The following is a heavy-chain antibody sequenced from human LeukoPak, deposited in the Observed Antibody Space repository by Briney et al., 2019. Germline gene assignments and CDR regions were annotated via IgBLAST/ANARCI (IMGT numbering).Heavy chain of an antibody. V-gene: IGHV3-7*01. CDR1: GFTFSDYY. D-gene: IGHD3-22*01. J-gene: IGHJ4*02. Sequence: GGSLRLSCAASGFTFSDYYMNWIRQAPGKGLEWVANINQDGSDKSYVDSVKGRFTISRDNAKNSLYLQMNSLRAEDTAVYYCARDPSYYYDSSAPDYFDYWGQGTLVTVSS. CDR2: INQDGSDK. CDR3: ARDPSYYYDSSAPDYFDY.